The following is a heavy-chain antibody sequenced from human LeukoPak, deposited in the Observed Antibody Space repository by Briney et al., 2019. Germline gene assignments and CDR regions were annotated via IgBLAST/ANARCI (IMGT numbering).Heavy chain of an antibody. CDR3: AKDGYNYLDY. Sequence: PGRSLRLSCAASGFTFSSYAMHWVRQAPGKGLEWVAVISYDGSNKYYADSVKGRFTISRDNSKNTLYLQMNSLRAEDTAVYYCAKDGYNYLDYWGQGTLVTVSS. J-gene: IGHJ4*02. CDR2: ISYDGSNK. D-gene: IGHD5-24*01. CDR1: GFTFSSYA. V-gene: IGHV3-30-3*01.